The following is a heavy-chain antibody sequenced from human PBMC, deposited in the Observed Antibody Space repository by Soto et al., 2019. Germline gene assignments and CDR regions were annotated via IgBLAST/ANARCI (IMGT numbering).Heavy chain of an antibody. V-gene: IGHV3-23*01. J-gene: IGHJ4*02. CDR3: AKDPQGPDVGYSSTGDY. CDR2: ISGSGGST. D-gene: IGHD6-19*01. CDR1: GFTFSSYA. Sequence: GGSLRLSCAASGFTFSSYAMSWVRQAPGKGLEWVSAISGSGGSTYYADSVKGRFTISRDNSKNTLYLQMNSLRAEDTAVYYCAKDPQGPDVGYSSTGDYWGQGTLVTVSS.